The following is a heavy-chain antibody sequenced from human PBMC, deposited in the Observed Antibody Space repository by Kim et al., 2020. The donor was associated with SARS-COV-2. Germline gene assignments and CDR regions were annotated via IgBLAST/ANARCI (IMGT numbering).Heavy chain of an antibody. Sequence: RYSPSLKSRLTITKDTSKNQVVLTMTNMDPVDTATYYCAHSRSSGMRFDPWGQGTLVTVSS. CDR3: AHSRSSGMRFDP. V-gene: IGHV2-5*01. D-gene: IGHD6-25*01. J-gene: IGHJ5*02.